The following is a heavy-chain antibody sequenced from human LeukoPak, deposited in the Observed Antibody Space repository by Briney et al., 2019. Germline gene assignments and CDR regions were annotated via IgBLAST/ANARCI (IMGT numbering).Heavy chain of an antibody. J-gene: IGHJ4*02. D-gene: IGHD5-24*01. CDR2: ISAYNGNT. CDR1: GGTFSSYA. CDR3: ARVEMATIADY. Sequence: ASVKVSCEASGGTFSSYAISWVRQAPGQGLEWMGWISAYNGNTNYAQKLQGRVTMTTDTSTSTAYMELRSLRSDDTAVYYCARVEMATIADYWGQGTLVTVSS. V-gene: IGHV1-18*01.